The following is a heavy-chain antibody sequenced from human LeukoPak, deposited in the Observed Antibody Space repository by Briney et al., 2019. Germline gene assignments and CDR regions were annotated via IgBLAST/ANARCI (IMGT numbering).Heavy chain of an antibody. D-gene: IGHD6-13*01. CDR1: GGSISSGDYY. J-gene: IGHJ3*02. CDR2: IYYSGST. V-gene: IGHV4-30-4*01. Sequence: SETLSLTCTVSGGSISSGDYYWSWIRQPPGKGLEWIGYIYYSGSTYYNPSLKSRVTISVDTSKNQFSLKLSSVTAADTAVYYCARDIIAAAGVDAFDIWGQGTMVTVSS. CDR3: ARDIIAAAGVDAFDI.